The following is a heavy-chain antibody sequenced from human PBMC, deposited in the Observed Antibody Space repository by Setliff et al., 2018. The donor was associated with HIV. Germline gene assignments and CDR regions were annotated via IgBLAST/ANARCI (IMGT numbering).Heavy chain of an antibody. CDR1: GGSISNYY. V-gene: IGHV4-59*01. CDR3: ARAGDGSPFYYYFYMDV. Sequence: SETLSLTCTVSGGSISNYYWSWIRQPPGKGLQWIGYIYYSGSTNYNPSLKSRVTISVDTSKNQFSLKLSSVTAADTAVYYCARAGDGSPFYYYFYMDVWGKGTTVTVSS. J-gene: IGHJ6*03. CDR2: IYYSGST. D-gene: IGHD1-26*01.